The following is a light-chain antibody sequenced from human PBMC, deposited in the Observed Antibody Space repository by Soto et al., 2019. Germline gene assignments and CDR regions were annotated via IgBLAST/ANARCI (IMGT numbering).Light chain of an antibody. CDR1: QSVASN. Sequence: ETVMTQSLVPLSVSPGERATLSCRASQSVASNLAWYQQQPGQAPRLLIYDASTRATGVPARFSGSGSGTEFTLSISSLQSEDFAVYYCQQYVSPPITFGQVTRMEIK. V-gene: IGKV3-15*01. CDR3: QQYVSPPIT. CDR2: DAS. J-gene: IGKJ5*01.